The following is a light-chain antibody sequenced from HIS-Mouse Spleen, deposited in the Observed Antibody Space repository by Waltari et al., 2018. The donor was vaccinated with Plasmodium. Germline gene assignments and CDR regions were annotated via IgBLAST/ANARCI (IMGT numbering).Light chain of an antibody. CDR3: SSYAGSNNLV. CDR1: SSDVGGYNY. J-gene: IGLJ2*01. V-gene: IGLV2-8*01. CDR2: EFS. Sequence: QSALTQPPSASGSPGQSVTISCTGTSSDVGGYNYVSWYQQHPGKAPKLMSYEFSKRPSGVPYRFSGSKSGNTASLTVSGLQAEDEADYYCSSYAGSNNLVFGGGTKLTVL.